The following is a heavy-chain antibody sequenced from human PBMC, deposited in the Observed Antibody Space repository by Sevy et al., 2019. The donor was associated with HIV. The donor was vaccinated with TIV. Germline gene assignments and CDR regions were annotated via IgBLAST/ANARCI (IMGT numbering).Heavy chain of an antibody. CDR2: IIPIFGTS. D-gene: IGHD5-18*01. Sequence: ASVKVSCKASGGTFKNYAISWVRQAPGQGLEWMGGIIPIFGTSNYAQKFQGRVTITADESTSTVYMELSSLRSEDTAVYYCARGNTGMFGGGYYFDYWGQGTLVTVSS. V-gene: IGHV1-69*13. J-gene: IGHJ4*02. CDR1: GGTFKNYA. CDR3: ARGNTGMFGGGYYFDY.